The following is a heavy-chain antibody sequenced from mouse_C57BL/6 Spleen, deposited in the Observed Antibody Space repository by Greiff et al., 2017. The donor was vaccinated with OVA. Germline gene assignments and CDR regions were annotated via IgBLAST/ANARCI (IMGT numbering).Heavy chain of an antibody. CDR2: IYPRSGNT. D-gene: IGHD1-1*01. V-gene: IGHV1-81*01. CDR3: ARDYGSSYGYFDY. J-gene: IGHJ2*01. CDR1: GYTFTSYG. Sequence: PLQQSGAELARPGASVKLSCKASGYTFTSYGISWVKQRTGQGLEWIGEIYPRSGNTYYNEKFKGKATLTADKSSSSAYMELRSLTSEDSAVYFCARDYGSSYGYFDYWGQGTTLTVSS.